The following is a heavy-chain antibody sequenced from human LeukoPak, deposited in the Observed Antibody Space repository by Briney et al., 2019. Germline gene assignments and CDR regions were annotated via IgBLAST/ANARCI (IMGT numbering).Heavy chain of an antibody. J-gene: IGHJ4*02. CDR2: INQDGSDK. V-gene: IGHV3-7*03. CDR1: GLTSTTYW. D-gene: IGHD6-19*01. CDR3: AVGSGWLSDS. Sequence: PGGSLRLSCVVSGLTSTTYWMNWVRQAPGKGLEWVANINQDGSDKHYVGSVKGRVSVSGDYAKKSLYLQMNNLRDDDTAVYYCAVGSGWLSDSWSQGALVTVSS.